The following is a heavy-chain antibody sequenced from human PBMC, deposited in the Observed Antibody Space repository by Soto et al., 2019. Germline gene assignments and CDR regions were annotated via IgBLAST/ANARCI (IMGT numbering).Heavy chain of an antibody. Sequence: RASVKVSCKASGYTFTSYYMHWLRQAPGQGLEWMGIINPSGGSTSYAQKFQGRVTMTRDTSTSTVYMELSSLRSEDTAVYYCASSPLAAAGTKSAFDIWGQGTMVTVSS. CDR3: ASSPLAAAGTKSAFDI. CDR2: INPSGGST. CDR1: GYTFTSYY. V-gene: IGHV1-46*03. D-gene: IGHD6-13*01. J-gene: IGHJ3*02.